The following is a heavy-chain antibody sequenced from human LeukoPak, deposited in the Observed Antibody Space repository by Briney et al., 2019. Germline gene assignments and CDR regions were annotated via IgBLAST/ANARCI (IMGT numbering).Heavy chain of an antibody. D-gene: IGHD6-13*01. CDR1: GYTFTNYG. J-gene: IGHJ4*02. CDR2: ISAYNGNT. CDR3: ARGIAAVQGSLFFDY. V-gene: IGHV1-18*01. Sequence: ASVKVSCKASGYTFTNYGISWVRQAPGQGLEWMGWISAYNGNTNYAQKLQGRVTMTTDTSTSTAYMELRSLRSDDTAVYYCARGIAAVQGSLFFDYWGQGTLVTVSS.